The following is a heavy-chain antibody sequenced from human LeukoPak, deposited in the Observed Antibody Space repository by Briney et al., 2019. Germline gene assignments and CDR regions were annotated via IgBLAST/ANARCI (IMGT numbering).Heavy chain of an antibody. CDR3: AVTTVTTDDY. CDR2: INPNSGGR. CDR1: GYTFTDYY. V-gene: IGHV1-2*02. Sequence: ASVKVSCKASGYTFTDYYMHWVRQAPGQGLEWMGRINPNSGGRNYAQTFQGRVTMTRDTSISTAYMELSRLRSDDTAVYYCAVTTVTTDDYWGQGTLVTVSS. J-gene: IGHJ4*02. D-gene: IGHD4-17*01.